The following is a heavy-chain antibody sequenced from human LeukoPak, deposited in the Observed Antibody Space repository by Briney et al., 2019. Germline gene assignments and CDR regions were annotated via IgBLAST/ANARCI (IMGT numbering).Heavy chain of an antibody. V-gene: IGHV4-30-2*01. D-gene: IGHD1-26*01. CDR2: IYHSGST. Sequence: SETLSLTCAVSGGSISSGGYSWSWIRQPPGKGLEWIGCIYHSGSTYYNPSLKSRVTISVDRSKNQFSLKLSSVTAADTAVYYCARYSGSYYFDYWGQGTLVTVSS. J-gene: IGHJ4*02. CDR3: ARYSGSYYFDY. CDR1: GGSISSGGYS.